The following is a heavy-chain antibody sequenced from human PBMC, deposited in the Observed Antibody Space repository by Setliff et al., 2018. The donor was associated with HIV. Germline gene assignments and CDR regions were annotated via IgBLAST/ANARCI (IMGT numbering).Heavy chain of an antibody. V-gene: IGHV1-46*01. D-gene: IGHD3-10*01. Sequence: GASVKVSCKASGYTFSDYYMHWVRQAPGQGPEWMGIINPSADSTSYAQKLQGRVTMTTDTSTSTAYMELRSLRSDDTAVYYCARGHVGITPFDIWGQGTMVTVSS. CDR1: GYTFSDYY. CDR2: INPSADST. CDR3: ARGHVGITPFDI. J-gene: IGHJ3*02.